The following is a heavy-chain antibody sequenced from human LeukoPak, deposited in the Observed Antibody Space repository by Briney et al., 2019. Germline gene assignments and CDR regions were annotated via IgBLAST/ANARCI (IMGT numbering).Heavy chain of an antibody. Sequence: GGSLRLSCAASGFALSSYWMHWVRQAPGKGLVWVSLIKSDVSSTTYADSVKGRFTISSDNAKNTLYLQMNSLGAEDTAVYYCARVRDTRSRSFDLWGRGTLVTVSS. J-gene: IGHJ2*01. D-gene: IGHD2-2*01. CDR3: ARVRDTRSRSFDL. CDR2: IKSDVSST. CDR1: GFALSSYW. V-gene: IGHV3-74*01.